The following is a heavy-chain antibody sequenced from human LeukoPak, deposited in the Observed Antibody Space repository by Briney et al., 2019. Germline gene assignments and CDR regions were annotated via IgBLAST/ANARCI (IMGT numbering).Heavy chain of an antibody. V-gene: IGHV3-9*01. J-gene: IGHJ6*03. CDR3: AREFGGDGYNYYYYMDV. CDR2: ISWNSGSI. Sequence: GGSLRLSCAASGFTFDDYAMHWVRQAPGKGLEWVSGISWNSGSIGYADSVKGRFTISRDNAKNSLYLQMNSLRAEDTAVYYCAREFGGDGYNYYYYMDVWGKGTTVTVSS. D-gene: IGHD5-24*01. CDR1: GFTFDDYA.